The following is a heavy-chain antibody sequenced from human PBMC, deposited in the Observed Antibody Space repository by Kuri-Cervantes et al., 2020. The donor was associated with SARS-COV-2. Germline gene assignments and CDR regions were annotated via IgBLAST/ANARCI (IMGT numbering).Heavy chain of an antibody. CDR3: ARPLGYSGSGSYFAY. CDR2: ISYDVSNK. J-gene: IGHJ4*02. V-gene: IGHV3-30-3*01. CDR1: GFTFSSYA. D-gene: IGHD3-10*01. Sequence: GESLKISCAASGFTFSSYAMHWVRQAPGKGLEWVAVISYDVSNKYYADSVKGRFTISRDNSKNTLYLQMNSLRAEDTAVYYCARPLGYSGSGSYFAYWGQGTLVTVSS.